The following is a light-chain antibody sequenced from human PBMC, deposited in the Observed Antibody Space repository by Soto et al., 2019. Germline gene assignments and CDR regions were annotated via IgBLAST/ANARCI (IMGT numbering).Light chain of an antibody. V-gene: IGKV3-11*01. CDR2: DAS. Sequence: EIVLTQSPATLSLSPGERATLSCRASQSVNTYLAWYQLKPGQAPRLLMYDASNRATGIPARFIGSGSGTDFTRTISRLEPEDFAVYYCQQRSNWSLTFGGGTKVEIK. CDR3: QQRSNWSLT. J-gene: IGKJ4*01. CDR1: QSVNTY.